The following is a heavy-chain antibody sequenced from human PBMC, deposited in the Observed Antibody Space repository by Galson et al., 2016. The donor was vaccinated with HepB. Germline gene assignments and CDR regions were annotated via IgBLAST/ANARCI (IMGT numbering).Heavy chain of an antibody. J-gene: IGHJ5*02. CDR3: AREDHYASGSMLHWFDP. CDR2: ISGGSNFI. D-gene: IGHD2-2*01. Sequence: SLRLSCAASGFTFSSYAMHWVRQAPGKGLEWVSSISGGSNFINYAHSVKGRFTISRDNAKNSLYLQMNSLRAEDTAVYYCAREDHYASGSMLHWFDPWGQGTLVTVSS. V-gene: IGHV3-21*01. CDR1: GFTFSSYA.